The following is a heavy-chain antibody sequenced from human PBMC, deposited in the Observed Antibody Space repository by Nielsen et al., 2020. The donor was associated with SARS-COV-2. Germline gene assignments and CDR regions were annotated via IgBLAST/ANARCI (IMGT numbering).Heavy chain of an antibody. V-gene: IGHV3-23*01. Sequence: GESLKISCAASGFTFNSYAMSWVRQAPGEGLEWVSSLSTDGAYTYYADSVKGRFTISRDNSKNTLYLQMNSLRAEDTAVYFCAKAMGGCSGGMCFLLDYWGQGTLVTVSS. J-gene: IGHJ4*02. CDR3: AKAMGGCSGGMCFLLDY. CDR1: GFTFNSYA. CDR2: LSTDGAYT. D-gene: IGHD2-15*01.